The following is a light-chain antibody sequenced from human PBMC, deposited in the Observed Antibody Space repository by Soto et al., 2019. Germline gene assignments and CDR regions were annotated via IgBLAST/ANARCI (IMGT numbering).Light chain of an antibody. CDR1: QSVSSNY. V-gene: IGKV3D-20*02. CDR3: QQRSSWPLT. CDR2: DAS. J-gene: IGKJ4*01. Sequence: EIVLTHSPGTLSLSPGEGATLSCRASQSVSSNYLAWYQQKPGQAPRLLIYDASNRAPGIPVRFSGSGSGTDFTLTISSLEPGDFALYYCQQRSSWPLTFGGGTKVDIK.